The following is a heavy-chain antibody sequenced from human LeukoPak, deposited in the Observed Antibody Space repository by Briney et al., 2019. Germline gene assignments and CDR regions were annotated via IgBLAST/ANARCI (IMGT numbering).Heavy chain of an antibody. Sequence: PSQTLSLTCTVSGGSVSSGYYWSWIRQPPGKGLEWIGEINHSGSTNYNPSLKSRVTISVDTSKNQFSLKLSSVTAADTAVYYCARLPTGSGDQIDYWGQGTLVTVSS. J-gene: IGHJ4*02. D-gene: IGHD3-10*01. CDR2: INHSGST. V-gene: IGHV4-34*01. CDR1: GGSVSSGYY. CDR3: ARLPTGSGDQIDY.